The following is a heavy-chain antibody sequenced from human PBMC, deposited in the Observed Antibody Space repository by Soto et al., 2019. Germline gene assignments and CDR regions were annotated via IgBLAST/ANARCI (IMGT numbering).Heavy chain of an antibody. J-gene: IGHJ4*02. V-gene: IGHV3-53*01. CDR1: GFLVNSAY. CDR2: INSDGST. D-gene: IGHD5-18*01. CDR3: ARSGYSFAWGY. Sequence: EVQLVEYGGGLIPPGGSLRLSCAASGFLVNSAYMTWVRQAPGKGLEWLSMINSDGSTLYAESVKGRFTISRDNSQNRLDLQMNSLRAEDTAMYYCARSGYSFAWGYWGQGTLVIVTS.